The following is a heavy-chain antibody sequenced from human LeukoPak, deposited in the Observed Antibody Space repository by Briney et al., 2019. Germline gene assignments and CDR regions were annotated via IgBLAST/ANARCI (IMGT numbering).Heavy chain of an antibody. D-gene: IGHD2-15*01. J-gene: IGHJ5*02. V-gene: IGHV5-51*01. CDR3: ARHHRGDCSGDSCYHNWFDP. CDR1: GYIFTHYW. CDR2: IYPADSDT. Sequence: GESLKISGQVSGYIFTHYWIGWVRQMPGKGLESMGLIYPADSDTTYSPSFQGQVTISADKSISTAYLQWSSLKASDTAMYYCARHHRGDCSGDSCYHNWFDPWGQGTLVTVSS.